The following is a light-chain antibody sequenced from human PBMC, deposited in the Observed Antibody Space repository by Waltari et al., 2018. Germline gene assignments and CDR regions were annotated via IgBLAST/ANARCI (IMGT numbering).Light chain of an antibody. CDR1: QSISSTY. CDR2: GAS. Sequence: EIVLTQSPGTLSLSPGERATLSCRASQSISSTYLALYHQKPGQTPRLRISGASTRATGIPDRFSGGGSGTDFTLTINRLEPEDFAVYYCQQYGSSPWTFGQGTRVEIK. CDR3: QQYGSSPWT. J-gene: IGKJ1*01. V-gene: IGKV3-20*01.